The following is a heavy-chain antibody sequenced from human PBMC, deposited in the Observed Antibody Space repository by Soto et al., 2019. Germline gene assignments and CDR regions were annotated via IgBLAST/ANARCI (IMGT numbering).Heavy chain of an antibody. V-gene: IGHV1-18*01. D-gene: IGHD2-21*02. Sequence: QIQLVQSGAEVKKPGASVKVSCKASDYSFSSYAISWVRQAPGQGLELMGLINPYNENTNYAQKFQRRISMTTDTTTSTAYMAPRSLRFDDTATYYWVRDKVTPPGLGFDYWGQGTLVTVSS. J-gene: IGHJ4*02. CDR3: VRDKVTPPGLGFDY. CDR1: DYSFSSYA. CDR2: INPYNENT.